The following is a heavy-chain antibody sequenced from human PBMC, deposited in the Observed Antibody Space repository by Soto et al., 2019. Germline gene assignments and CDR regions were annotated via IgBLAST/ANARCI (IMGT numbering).Heavy chain of an antibody. J-gene: IGHJ4*02. V-gene: IGHV4-4*07. D-gene: IGHD2-8*02. Sequence: QVQLQESGPGLMKPSETLSLTCTVSGASITGSFFWSWIRQPAGKGLEWIGRFSLSGTTNYNPSPKSRGPMSADVSKNQFSPGLTSVAAADTALYYCARGMTPPGAPAWYYFDSWGQGTLVTVSS. CDR2: FSLSGTT. CDR3: ARGMTPPGAPAWYYFDS. CDR1: GASITGSFF.